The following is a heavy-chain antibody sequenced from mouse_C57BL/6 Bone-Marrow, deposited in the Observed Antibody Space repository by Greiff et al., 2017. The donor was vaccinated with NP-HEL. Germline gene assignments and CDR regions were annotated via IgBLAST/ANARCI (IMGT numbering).Heavy chain of an antibody. CDR1: GFNIKDDY. CDR3: TTDYYGSSYQYFDY. J-gene: IGHJ2*01. D-gene: IGHD1-1*01. V-gene: IGHV14-4*01. Sequence: EVQLQQSGAELVRPGASVKLSCTASGFNIKDDYMHWVKQRPEQGLEWIGWIDPENGDTEYASKFQGKATITADTSSNTAYLQLSSLTSEDTAVYYCTTDYYGSSYQYFDYWGQGTTLTVSS. CDR2: IDPENGDT.